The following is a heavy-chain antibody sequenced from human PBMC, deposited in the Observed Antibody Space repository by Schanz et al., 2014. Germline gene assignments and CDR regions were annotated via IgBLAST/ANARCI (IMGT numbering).Heavy chain of an antibody. CDR1: GFTVSSNH. V-gene: IGHV3-66*01. Sequence: VQLVESGGGFVQPGGSLGLSCVVSGFTVSSNHMSWVRQAPGKGLEWVSVIYSGIGAYYADSVEDRFTASRDNSKNTVYLQVNRLRAEDTAVYYCARVHHYDPSGWGYFDYWGQGALVTVST. D-gene: IGHD3-22*01. CDR3: ARVHHYDPSGWGYFDY. CDR2: IYSGIGA. J-gene: IGHJ4*02.